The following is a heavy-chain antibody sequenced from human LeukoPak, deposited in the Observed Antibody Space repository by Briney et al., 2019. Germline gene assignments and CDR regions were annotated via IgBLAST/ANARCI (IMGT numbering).Heavy chain of an antibody. CDR2: ISYMGDHR. Sequence: GETLRLSCTASGFTFSDCDMNWFRQAPGKGLRWVSSISYMGDHRYYADSAKGRFTISRDNAKNSLYLQMDNLRADDTAVYYCGKAFPPLRVAAAGDYWGQGTLVTVPS. CDR1: GFTFSDCD. J-gene: IGHJ4*02. D-gene: IGHD6-25*01. CDR3: GKAFPPLRVAAAGDY. V-gene: IGHV3-21*06.